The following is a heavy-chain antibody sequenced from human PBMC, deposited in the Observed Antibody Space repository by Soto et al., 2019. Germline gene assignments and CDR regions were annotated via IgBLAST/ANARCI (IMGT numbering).Heavy chain of an antibody. V-gene: IGHV3-48*01. Sequence: EVQLAESGGGLVQPGGSLRLSCAASGFTFSSYNMNWVRQPPGKGLEWISDISLSSSTIFYAVSVKGRFTICRDNAKNSLYLQLNSLRAEDTAVYYCARDSRNYYYYMDVWGKGTTVTVSS. J-gene: IGHJ6*03. CDR3: ARDSRNYYYYMDV. CDR2: ISLSSSTI. CDR1: GFTFSSYN.